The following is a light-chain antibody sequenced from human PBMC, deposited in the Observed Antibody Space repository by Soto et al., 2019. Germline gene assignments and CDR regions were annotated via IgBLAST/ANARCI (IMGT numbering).Light chain of an antibody. V-gene: IGKV3-20*01. Sequence: EIVLTQSPGTLSLSPGERATLSCRASQSVSGNYLVWYQQKPGQAPRLLIYGASGRATGIPDRFSGSGSGTDFTLSISRLESGDFAVYYCHQYGSSRTCGQGTKVEFK. CDR1: QSVSGNY. CDR3: HQYGSSRT. J-gene: IGKJ1*01. CDR2: GAS.